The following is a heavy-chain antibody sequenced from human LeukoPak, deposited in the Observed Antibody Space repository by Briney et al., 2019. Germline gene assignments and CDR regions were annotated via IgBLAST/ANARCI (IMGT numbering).Heavy chain of an antibody. CDR1: GYSISSGYY. D-gene: IGHD3-22*01. Sequence: PSETLSLTCAVSGYSISSGYYWGWIRHPPGKGLEWIGSIYHSGSTYYNPSLKSRVTISVDTSKNQFSLKLSSVTAADTAVYYCAKINFHYDGSGDYYYYMDVWGKGTTVTVSS. CDR2: IYHSGST. J-gene: IGHJ6*03. CDR3: AKINFHYDGSGDYYYYMDV. V-gene: IGHV4-38-2*01.